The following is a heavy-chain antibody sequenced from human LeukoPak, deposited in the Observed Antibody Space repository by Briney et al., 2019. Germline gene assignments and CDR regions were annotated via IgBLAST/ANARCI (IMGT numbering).Heavy chain of an antibody. D-gene: IGHD3-3*01. Sequence: GGSLRLSCAASGFTFSSYSMNWVRQAPGKGLEWVSSISSSSSYIYYADSVKGRFTISRDTAKNSLYLQMNSLRAEDTAVYYCAREYYDFWSGYQDDAFDIWGQGTMVTVSS. V-gene: IGHV3-21*01. CDR2: ISSSSSYI. CDR1: GFTFSSYS. CDR3: AREYYDFWSGYQDDAFDI. J-gene: IGHJ3*02.